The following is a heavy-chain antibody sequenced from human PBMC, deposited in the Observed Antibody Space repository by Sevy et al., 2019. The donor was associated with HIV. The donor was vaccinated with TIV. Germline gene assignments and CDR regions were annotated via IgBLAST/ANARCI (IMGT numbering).Heavy chain of an antibody. Sequence: ASVKVSCKASGGTFSSYAISWVRQAPGQGLEWMGGIIPIFGTANYAQKFQGRVTITADESTSTAYMELSSLRSEDTAVYYCARCSMVATNFGIYFDYWGQGTLVTVSS. CDR3: ARCSMVATNFGIYFDY. J-gene: IGHJ4*02. D-gene: IGHD5-12*01. V-gene: IGHV1-69*13. CDR1: GGTFSSYA. CDR2: IIPIFGTA.